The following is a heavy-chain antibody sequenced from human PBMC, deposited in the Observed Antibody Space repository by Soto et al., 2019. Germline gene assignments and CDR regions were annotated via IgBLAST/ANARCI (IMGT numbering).Heavy chain of an antibody. D-gene: IGHD3-10*01. CDR1: GFPFRPFG. Sequence: SCAGSGFPFRPFGMHLVRQAPSKGLEWVAYISYHGGIKYYADSVKGPFTISRDNSQNTVYLQMTSLRPEDSAVYYCAKNFSLFFRNSLWTLEVWGYAT. V-gene: IGHV3-30*18. CDR3: AKNFSLFFRNSLWTLEV. CDR2: ISYHGGIK. J-gene: IGHJ6*02.